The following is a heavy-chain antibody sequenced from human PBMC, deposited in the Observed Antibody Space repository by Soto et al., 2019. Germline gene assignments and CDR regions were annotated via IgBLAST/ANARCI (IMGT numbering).Heavy chain of an antibody. Sequence: ASVKVSCKASGYIFINYGISWVRQAPGQGLEWMGWINVYNGNTNYAEKIQGRVTMTTDTSTSTACMELKSLKSDDTAVYFCARGPDPTYSDYWGQGTLVTVSS. CDR3: ARGPDPTYSDY. J-gene: IGHJ4*02. CDR1: GYIFINYG. V-gene: IGHV1-18*01. CDR2: INVYNGNT.